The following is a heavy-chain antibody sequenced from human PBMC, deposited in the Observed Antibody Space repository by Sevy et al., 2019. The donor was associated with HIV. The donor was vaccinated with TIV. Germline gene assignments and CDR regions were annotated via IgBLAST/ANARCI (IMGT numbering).Heavy chain of an antibody. CDR1: GFTFSSYA. Sequence: GGSLRLSCAASGFTFSSYAMSWVRQAPGKGLDWVSGISAGGGSTYYANSVKGRFTISRDNSKNTLSLQMSSLRAEDTAEYDGAKHPRVYALESFDFWGQGTMVTVSS. V-gene: IGHV3-23*01. D-gene: IGHD3-3*01. CDR3: AKHPRVYALESFDF. J-gene: IGHJ3*01. CDR2: ISAGGGST.